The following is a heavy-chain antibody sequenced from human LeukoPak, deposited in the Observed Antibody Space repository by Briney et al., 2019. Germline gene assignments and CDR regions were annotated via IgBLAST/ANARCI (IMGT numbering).Heavy chain of an antibody. CDR3: ARTRSGGDAEYFQH. CDR1: GGSISSGGYY. CDR2: IYYSGST. Sequence: ASETLSLTCTVSGGSISSGGYYWSWIRQHPGKGLEWIGYIYYSGSTYYNPSLKSRVTISVDTSKNQFSLKLSSVTAADTAGYYCARTRSGGDAEYFQHWGQGTLVTVSS. V-gene: IGHV4-31*03. J-gene: IGHJ1*01. D-gene: IGHD2-21*02.